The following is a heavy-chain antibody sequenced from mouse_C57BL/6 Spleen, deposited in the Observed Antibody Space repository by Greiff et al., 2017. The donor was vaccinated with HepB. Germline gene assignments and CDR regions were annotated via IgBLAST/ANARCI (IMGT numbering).Heavy chain of an antibody. CDR3: ARPSYGSSYYAMDY. CDR1: GYTFTDYY. CDR2: INPNNGGT. D-gene: IGHD1-1*01. Sequence: VQLQQSGPELVKPGASVKISCKASGYTFTDYYMTWVKQSHGKSLEWIGDINPNNGGTSYNQKFKGKATLTVDKSSSTAYMELRSLTSEDSAVYYCARPSYGSSYYAMDYWGQGTSVTVSS. J-gene: IGHJ4*01. V-gene: IGHV1-26*01.